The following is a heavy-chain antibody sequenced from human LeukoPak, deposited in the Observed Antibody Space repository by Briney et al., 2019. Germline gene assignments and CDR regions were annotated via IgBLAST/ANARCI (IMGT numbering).Heavy chain of an antibody. CDR1: GFSLSTGGMR. CDR2: IDWDDDK. Sequence: SGPTLVNPTQTLTLTCTFSGFSLSTGGMRVSWIRQPPGKALEWLARIDWDDDKFYSTSLKTRLTISEDTSKNQVVLTMTNMDPVDTATYYCVRLNSGTYLDYWGQGTLVTVSS. CDR3: VRLNSGTYLDY. D-gene: IGHD1-26*01. J-gene: IGHJ4*02. V-gene: IGHV2-70*04.